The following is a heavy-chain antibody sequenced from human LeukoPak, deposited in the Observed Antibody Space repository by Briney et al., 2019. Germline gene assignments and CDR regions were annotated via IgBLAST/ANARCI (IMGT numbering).Heavy chain of an antibody. J-gene: IGHJ4*02. CDR1: GGSISSHY. V-gene: IGHV4-4*07. CDR3: ARWGIAAAGTLELVGYFDY. CDR2: IYTSGTT. D-gene: IGHD6-13*01. Sequence: PSETLSLTCTVSGGSISSHYWSWIRQPAGKGLVWIGRIYTSGTTNYNPSLKSRVTMSVDTSKNQFSLKLSSVTAADTAVYYCARWGIAAAGTLELVGYFDYWGQGTLVTVSS.